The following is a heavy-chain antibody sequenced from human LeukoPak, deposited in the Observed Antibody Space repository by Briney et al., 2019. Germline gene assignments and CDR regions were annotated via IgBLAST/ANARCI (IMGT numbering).Heavy chain of an antibody. CDR3: VTAEKGIGRYSWGALDAFNM. CDR2: VNPNSSNT. V-gene: IGHV1-8*01. Sequence: ASVKVSCKASGYTFTTYDFHWVRQASGQGLEWMGWVNPNSSNTGYAQKFQGRVTMTRDTSMRTAYMELRSLRSEDTAMYYCVTAEKGIGRYSWGALDAFNMWGQGTMVTVSS. CDR1: GYTFTTYD. D-gene: IGHD6-19*01. J-gene: IGHJ3*02.